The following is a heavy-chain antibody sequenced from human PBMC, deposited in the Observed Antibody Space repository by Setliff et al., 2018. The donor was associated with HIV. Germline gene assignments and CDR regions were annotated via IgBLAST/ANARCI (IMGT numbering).Heavy chain of an antibody. CDR3: AKRTSVGSLV. Sequence: GGSLRLSCAASGFTFSTYAMTWVRQGPGKGLEWVSGISGGGGTTYYAAAVKGRFTISRDNSKNTLYLQMNSLSAEDTAVYYCAKRTSVGSLVWGQGTLVTVSS. CDR1: GFTFSTYA. J-gene: IGHJ4*01. V-gene: IGHV3-23*01. CDR2: ISGGGGTT. D-gene: IGHD3-10*01.